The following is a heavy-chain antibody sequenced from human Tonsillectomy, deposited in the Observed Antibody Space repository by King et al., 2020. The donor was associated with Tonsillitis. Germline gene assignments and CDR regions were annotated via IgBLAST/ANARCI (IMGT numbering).Heavy chain of an antibody. CDR2: IGGSGTIK. CDR3: GKDTQTYCTPTNCYMGWFDY. V-gene: IGHV3-23*04. CDR1: GFTFSTYA. Sequence: QLVQSGGGLVQPGGSLRLSCTASGFTFSTYAMSWVRQAPGKGLEWVSGIGGSGTIKYYAASVKGRFTSPRDNSKDPLYLQMNSLRVEDTAVYSCGKDTQTYCTPTNCYMGWFDYWGQGTLVTASS. J-gene: IGHJ4*02. D-gene: IGHD2-2*02.